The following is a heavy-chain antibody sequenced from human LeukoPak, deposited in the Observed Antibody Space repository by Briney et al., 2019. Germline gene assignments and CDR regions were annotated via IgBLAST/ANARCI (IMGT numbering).Heavy chain of an antibody. J-gene: IGHJ2*01. Sequence: SQTLSLTCTVSGGSISSGSYYWSWIRQPAGKGLEWIGRIYTSGGTNYNPSLKSRVTISVDTSKNQFSLKLSSVTAADTAVYYCASCGGDCYSYWYFDLWGRGTLVTVSS. CDR1: GGSISSGSYY. CDR3: ASCGGDCYSYWYFDL. CDR2: IYTSGGT. V-gene: IGHV4-61*02. D-gene: IGHD2-21*02.